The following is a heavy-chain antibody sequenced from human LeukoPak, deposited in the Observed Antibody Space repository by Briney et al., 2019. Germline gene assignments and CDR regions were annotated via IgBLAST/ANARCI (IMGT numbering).Heavy chain of an antibody. Sequence: SETLSLTCSVSGDSISSNYWSWMRQPPGKGLEWIGYIYYSGSTNYNPSLKSRVTMSVDTSKNQFSLNLSSVTAADTAVYYCAKDPPPAGSGSYHFYYYYYMDVWGKGTTVTVSS. J-gene: IGHJ6*03. CDR1: GDSISSNY. D-gene: IGHD1-26*01. CDR3: AKDPPPAGSGSYHFYYYYYMDV. CDR2: IYYSGST. V-gene: IGHV4-59*01.